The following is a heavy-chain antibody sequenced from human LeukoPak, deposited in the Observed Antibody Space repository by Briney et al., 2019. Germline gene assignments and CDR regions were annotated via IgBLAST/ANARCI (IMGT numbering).Heavy chain of an antibody. J-gene: IGHJ6*03. D-gene: IGHD6-13*01. CDR2: INPNSGGT. Sequence: ASVKVSCKASGYTFTGYYMHWVRQAPGQGLEWMGWINPNSGGTNYAQKFQGRVTMTRDTSISTAYMELSRLRSDDTAVYYCARDRDVKQQLGHNYYYYYMDVWGKGTTVTVSS. V-gene: IGHV1-2*02. CDR1: GYTFTGYY. CDR3: ARDRDVKQQLGHNYYYYYMDV.